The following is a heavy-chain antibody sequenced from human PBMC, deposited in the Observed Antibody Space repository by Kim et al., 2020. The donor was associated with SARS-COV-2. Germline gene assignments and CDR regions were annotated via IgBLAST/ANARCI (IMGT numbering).Heavy chain of an antibody. V-gene: IGHV1-8*02. CDR3: ARAKMVLGIFYYYYYMDV. D-gene: IGHD2-8*01. CDR2: MNANSGNT. CDR1: GYTFTSYD. J-gene: IGHJ6*03. Sequence: ASVKVSCKASGYTFTSYDIHWVRQATGQGLEWMGWMNANSGNTGYAQKFQGRVTMTRNTSTSTAYMELSSLRSEDTAVYYCARAKMVLGIFYYYYYMDVWGKGTPVTVSS.